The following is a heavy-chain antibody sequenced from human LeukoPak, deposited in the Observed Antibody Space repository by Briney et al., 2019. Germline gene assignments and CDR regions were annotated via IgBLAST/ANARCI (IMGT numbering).Heavy chain of an antibody. J-gene: IGHJ4*02. CDR2: ISAYNGNT. CDR1: GYTFTSYG. Sequence: ASVKVSCKASGYTFTSYGISWVRQAPGQGLEWMGWISAYNGNTNYAQKLQGRVTMTTDTSTSTAYMELRSLRSDDTAVYYCAREAFRGYCSSTSCYGFAYYFDYCGQGTLVTVSS. CDR3: AREAFRGYCSSTSCYGFAYYFDY. V-gene: IGHV1-18*01. D-gene: IGHD2-2*01.